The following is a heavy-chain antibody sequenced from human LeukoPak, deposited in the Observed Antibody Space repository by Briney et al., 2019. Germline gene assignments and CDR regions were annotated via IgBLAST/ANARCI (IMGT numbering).Heavy chain of an antibody. V-gene: IGHV4-39*07. J-gene: IGHJ2*01. CDR1: GGSISSSSYY. Sequence: SETLSLTCTVSGGSISSSSYYWGWIRQPPGKGLEWIVSIYHSGTTYYNPSLKSRVTVSVDTSKNQFSLKLSSVTAADTAVYYCARVYYSSSYDYWYFDLWGRGTLVTVSS. CDR2: IYHSGTT. D-gene: IGHD6-13*01. CDR3: ARVYYSSSYDYWYFDL.